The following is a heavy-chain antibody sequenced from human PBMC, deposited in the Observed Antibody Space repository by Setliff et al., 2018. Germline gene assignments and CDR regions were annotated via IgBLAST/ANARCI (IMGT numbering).Heavy chain of an antibody. V-gene: IGHV3-30*02. D-gene: IGHD7-27*01. J-gene: IGHJ6*03. CDR1: VSTFRDFG. CDR2: IRFDESNK. Sequence: GGSLSLSCAASVSTFRDFGMHWVRQAPGKGLQWVAFIRFDESNKFYLESVRGRFSISRDNSKNTVYLQMNSLRVEDTAVYHRAKEGMRYWGSPGYMDVWGKGTTVTVSS. CDR3: AKEGMRYWGSPGYMDV.